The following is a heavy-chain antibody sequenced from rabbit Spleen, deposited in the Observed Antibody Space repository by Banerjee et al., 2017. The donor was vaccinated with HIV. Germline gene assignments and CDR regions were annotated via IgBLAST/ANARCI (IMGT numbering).Heavy chain of an antibody. V-gene: IGHV1S45*01. CDR1: GLDFSSSFW. J-gene: IGHJ4*01. Sequence: QEQLEESGGDLVKPGASLTLTCKASGLDFSSSFWLCWVRQAPGKGLEWIACSDVVKSGRTYYGWWAKGRFTISKTSSTTVTLQMTSLTAADTATYFCARGSATMTMVITGYYLNLWGPGTLVTVS. CDR2: SDVVKSGRT. CDR3: ARGSATMTMVITGYYLNL. D-gene: IGHD2-1*01.